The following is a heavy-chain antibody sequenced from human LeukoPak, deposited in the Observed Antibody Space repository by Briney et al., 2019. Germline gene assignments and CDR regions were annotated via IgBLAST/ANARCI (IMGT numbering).Heavy chain of an antibody. D-gene: IGHD6-6*01. J-gene: IGHJ4*02. V-gene: IGHV4-61*02. Sequence: PSETRSLTCTVSSGSISSGSYYWSWIRQPAGKGLEWIGRTYTSGSTNYNPSLKSRVTISVDTSKNQFSLKLSSVTAADTAVYYCAREGAARNFDYWGQGILVTVSS. CDR2: TYTSGST. CDR3: AREGAARNFDY. CDR1: SGSISSGSYY.